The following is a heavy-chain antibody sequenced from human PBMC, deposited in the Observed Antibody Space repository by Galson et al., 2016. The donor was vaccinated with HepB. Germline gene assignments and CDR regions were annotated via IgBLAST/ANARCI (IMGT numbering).Heavy chain of an antibody. CDR1: GGSISSSSYY. D-gene: IGHD3-22*01. Sequence: SETLSLTCTVSGGSISSSSYYWGWIRQPPGKGLEWIGSIYYSGSTYYNPSLKSRVTISVDTSKNQCSLKLSSVTAADTAVYYCARDDSSGYYNWFYPWGQGTLVTVSS. CDR2: IYYSGST. CDR3: ARDDSSGYYNWFYP. V-gene: IGHV4-39*01. J-gene: IGHJ5*02.